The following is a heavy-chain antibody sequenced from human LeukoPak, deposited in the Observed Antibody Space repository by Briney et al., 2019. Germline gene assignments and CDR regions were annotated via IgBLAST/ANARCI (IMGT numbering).Heavy chain of an antibody. D-gene: IGHD3-16*01. CDR2: IYNSGST. V-gene: IGHV4-38-2*02. CDR3: AREPALGGRGASDI. J-gene: IGHJ3*02. Sequence: SETLSLTCTVYGYSISSGYYWGWIRPPPGKGLEWIGSIYNSGSTYYNPSLKSRVTISVDTSKNQFSLKLSSVTAADTAVYYCAREPALGGRGASDIWGQGTMVTVSS. CDR1: GYSISSGYY.